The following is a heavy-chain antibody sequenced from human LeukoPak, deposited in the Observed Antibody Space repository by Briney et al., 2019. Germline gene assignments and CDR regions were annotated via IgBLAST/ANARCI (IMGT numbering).Heavy chain of an antibody. CDR1: GFTFSSYS. CDR2: ISSSSSYI. J-gene: IGHJ4*02. CDR3: ARGGYSYGYCSY. D-gene: IGHD5-18*01. Sequence: GRSLRLSCAASGFTFSSYSMNWVRQAPGKGLEWVSSISSSSSYIYYADSVKGRFTISRDNAKNSLYLQMNSLRAEDTAVYYCARGGYSYGYCSYWGQGTLVTVSS. V-gene: IGHV3-21*01.